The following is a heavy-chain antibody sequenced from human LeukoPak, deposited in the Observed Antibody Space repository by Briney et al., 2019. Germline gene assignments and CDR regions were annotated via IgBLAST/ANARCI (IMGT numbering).Heavy chain of an antibody. D-gene: IGHD2-2*01. Sequence: ASVKVSCKASGYTFTSYDINWVRQATGQGVEWMGWMNPNSGNTGYAQKFQGRVTMTRNTSISTAYMELTSLRSEDTAVYYCAREYQLLGTVYNYFDPWGQGTLVTVSS. V-gene: IGHV1-8*01. CDR3: AREYQLLGTVYNYFDP. J-gene: IGHJ5*02. CDR1: GYTFTSYD. CDR2: MNPNSGNT.